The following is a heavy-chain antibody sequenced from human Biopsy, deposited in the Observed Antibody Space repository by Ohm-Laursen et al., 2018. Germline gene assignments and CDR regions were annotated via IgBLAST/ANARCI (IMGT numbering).Heavy chain of an antibody. J-gene: IGHJ4*02. CDR1: GYTLTELS. Sequence: PVKVSCKFSGYTLTELSMHWVRQAPGKGLEWMGGFAPENGKTVYAQNFQARVSMTEDTSTDTAYMELRSLRSEDTAVYYCAADINVWNVNYWGQGTQVTVSS. CDR3: AADINVWNVNY. D-gene: IGHD1-1*01. V-gene: IGHV1-24*01. CDR2: FAPENGKT.